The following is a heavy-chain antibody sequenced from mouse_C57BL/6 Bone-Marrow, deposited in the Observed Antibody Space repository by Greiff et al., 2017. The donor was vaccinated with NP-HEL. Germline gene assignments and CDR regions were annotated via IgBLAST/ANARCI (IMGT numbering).Heavy chain of an antibody. J-gene: IGHJ4*01. D-gene: IGHD3-1*01. V-gene: IGHV5-12*01. CDR2: ISNGGGST. Sequence: EVNLVESGGGLVQPGGSLKLSCAASGFTFSDYYMYWVRQTPEKRLEWVAYISNGGGSTYYPDTVKGRFTISRDNAKNTLYLQMSRLKSEDTAMYYCARPGSYYAMDYWGQGTSVTVSS. CDR3: ARPGSYYAMDY. CDR1: GFTFSDYY.